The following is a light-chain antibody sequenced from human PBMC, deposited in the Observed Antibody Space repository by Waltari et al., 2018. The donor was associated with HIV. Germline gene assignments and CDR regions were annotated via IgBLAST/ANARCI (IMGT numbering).Light chain of an antibody. CDR2: EVT. J-gene: IGLJ2*01. CDR3: SSYTNINTVV. V-gene: IGLV2-14*01. Sequence: QPAKAPKLIIYEVTNRPSGVSNRFSGSKSGITASLTISGLQTEDEADYYCSSYTNINTVVFGGGTKLTVL.